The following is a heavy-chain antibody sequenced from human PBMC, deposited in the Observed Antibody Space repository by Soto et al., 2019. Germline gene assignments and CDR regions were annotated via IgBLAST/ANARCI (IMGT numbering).Heavy chain of an antibody. CDR1: GYSFTRYW. Sequence: HGESLKISCKASGYSFTRYWKGWVRQMPGKGLEGRGHIYPGDSDAKYSPSFQGQVTISVDKSISTAYLQWSSLKASDTALYFSALHNSGWYIGHWGQGSLVTVSS. J-gene: IGHJ5*02. CDR3: ALHNSGWYIGH. D-gene: IGHD6-19*01. CDR2: IYPGDSDA. V-gene: IGHV5-51*01.